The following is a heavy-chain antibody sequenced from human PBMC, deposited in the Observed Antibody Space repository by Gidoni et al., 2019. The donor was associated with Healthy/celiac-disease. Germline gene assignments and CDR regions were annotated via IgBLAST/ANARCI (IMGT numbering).Heavy chain of an antibody. D-gene: IGHD3-22*01. J-gene: IGHJ5*02. V-gene: IGHV1-24*01. Sequence: QVQLVPSGAEVKKPGASVKVSCKVSGYTLTELSMHWVRQAPGKGLEWMGGFDPEDGETIYAQKFQGRVTMTEDTSTDTAYMELSSLRSEDTAVYYCATSRPYYYDSSGKNWFDPWGQGTLVTVSS. CDR3: ATSRPYYYDSSGKNWFDP. CDR1: GYTLTELS. CDR2: FDPEDGET.